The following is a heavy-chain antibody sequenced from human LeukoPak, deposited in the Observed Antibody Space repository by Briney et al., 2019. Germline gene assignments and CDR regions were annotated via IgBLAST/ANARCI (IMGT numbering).Heavy chain of an antibody. J-gene: IGHJ4*02. CDR1: GGSFSGYY. CDR3: ARSVWCSSTSCYTEGVLDY. V-gene: IGHV4-34*01. D-gene: IGHD2-2*02. CDR2: INHSGST. Sequence: SETLSLTCAVYGGSFSGYYWSWIRQPPGKGLEWIGEINHSGSTNYNPSLKSRVTISVDTSKNQFSLKLSSVTAADTAVYYCARSVWCSSTSCYTEGVLDYWGQGTLVTVSS.